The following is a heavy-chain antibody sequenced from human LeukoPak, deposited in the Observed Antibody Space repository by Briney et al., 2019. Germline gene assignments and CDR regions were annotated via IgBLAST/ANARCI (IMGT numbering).Heavy chain of an antibody. J-gene: IGHJ4*02. CDR2: IRGGGVNI. V-gene: IGHV3-23*01. CDR1: GFTFSSCA. CDR3: AKEFFGSGNYFNGVFDS. D-gene: IGHD3-10*01. Sequence: GGSLRLSCAASGFTFSSCAMSWVRQAPGKGLEWVSSIRGGGVNIQYAISVKGRFTISRDNSNNTLHLQMNSLRVEDTAVYYCAKEFFGSGNYFNGVFDSWGQGALVTVSS.